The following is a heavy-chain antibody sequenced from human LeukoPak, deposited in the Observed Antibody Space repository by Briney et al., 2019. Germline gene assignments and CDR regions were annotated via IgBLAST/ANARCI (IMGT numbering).Heavy chain of an antibody. J-gene: IGHJ6*02. Sequence: GGSLRLSCAASGFTFSSYEMHWVRQAPGKGLEWVSYISSSGSTIYYADSVKGRFTISRDNAKNSLYLQMNSLRAEDTADYYCARVYYYYGMDVWGQGTTVTVSS. V-gene: IGHV3-48*03. CDR3: ARVYYYYGMDV. CDR1: GFTFSSYE. CDR2: ISSSGSTI.